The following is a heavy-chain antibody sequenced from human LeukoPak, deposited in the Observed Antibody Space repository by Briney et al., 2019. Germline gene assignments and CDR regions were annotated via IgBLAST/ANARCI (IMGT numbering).Heavy chain of an antibody. V-gene: IGHV1-8*01. CDR3: ARGSRGVDIDY. J-gene: IGHJ4*02. CDR2: MNPNSGNT. Sequence: GASVKVSCMAAGYTFTSYDINWVRQATGQGLAWMGWMNPNSGNTGYAQKFQGRVTMTRNTSISTAYMELSSLRSEDTAVYYCARGSRGVDIDYWGQGTLVTVSS. D-gene: IGHD3-9*01. CDR1: GYTFTSYD.